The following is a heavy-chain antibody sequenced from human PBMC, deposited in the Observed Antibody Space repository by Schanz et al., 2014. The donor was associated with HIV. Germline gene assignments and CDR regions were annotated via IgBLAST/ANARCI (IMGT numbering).Heavy chain of an antibody. V-gene: IGHV4-34*01. CDR1: GGSFNGDY. CDR2: INHSGRA. CDR3: ARDGGRRGGQRQLFAY. D-gene: IGHD1-1*01. Sequence: QVQLQQWGAGLLKPSETLSLTCAVYGGSFNGDYWTWLRQPPGKALEWIGEINHSGRARIHPSLRSRVTMSVDTSKNQFSLKLSSVTAADTAFYYCARDGGRRGGQRQLFAYWGQGTLVTVSS. J-gene: IGHJ4*02.